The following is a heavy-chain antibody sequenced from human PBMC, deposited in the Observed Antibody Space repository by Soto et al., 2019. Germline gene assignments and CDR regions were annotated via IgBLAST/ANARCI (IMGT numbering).Heavy chain of an antibody. CDR3: ARGRFWSGYFDY. V-gene: IGHV4-34*01. D-gene: IGHD3-3*01. Sequence: QVQLQQWGAGLLKPSETLSLTCAVYGGSFSGYYWSWIRQPPGKGLEWIGEINHSGSTNYNPSLKRRVTISVDTSKNQFSLKLSSVTAADTAVYYCARGRFWSGYFDYWGQGTLVTVSS. CDR1: GGSFSGYY. CDR2: INHSGST. J-gene: IGHJ4*02.